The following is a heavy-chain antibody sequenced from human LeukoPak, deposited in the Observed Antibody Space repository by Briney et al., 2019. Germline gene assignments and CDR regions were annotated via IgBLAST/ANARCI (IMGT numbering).Heavy chain of an antibody. J-gene: IGHJ3*02. Sequence: ASVKVSSKASGYTFTGYYMHWVRQAPGQGLEWMGWINPNSGGTNYAQKFQGRVTMTRDTSMSIAYMELSRLRSDDTAVYYCARDVTMVVVVPDAFDIWGQGTMVTVSS. CDR1: GYTFTGYY. V-gene: IGHV1-2*02. CDR3: ARDVTMVVVVPDAFDI. D-gene: IGHD3-22*01. CDR2: INPNSGGT.